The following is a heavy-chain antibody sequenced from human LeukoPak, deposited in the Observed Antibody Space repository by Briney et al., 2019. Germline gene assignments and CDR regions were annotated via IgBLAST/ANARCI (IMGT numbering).Heavy chain of an antibody. J-gene: IGHJ4*02. Sequence: SETLSLTCTVSGGSISSSSYYGGWIRQPPGKGLEWIGSIYYSGSTYYNPSLKSRVTISVDTSKNQFSLKLSSVTAADTAVYYCARDGSGWYDYWGQGTLVTVSS. CDR1: GGSISSSSYY. D-gene: IGHD6-19*01. CDR2: IYYSGST. CDR3: ARDGSGWYDY. V-gene: IGHV4-39*07.